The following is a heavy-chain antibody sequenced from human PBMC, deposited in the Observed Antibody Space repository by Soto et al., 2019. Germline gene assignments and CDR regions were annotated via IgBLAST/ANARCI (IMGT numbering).Heavy chain of an antibody. CDR2: INHSGST. Sequence: SETLSLTCAVYGGSFSGYYWSWIRQPPGKGLEWIGEINHSGSTNYNPSLKSRVTISVDTSKNQFSLKLSSVTAADTAVYYCARLGGGTMVRGIVVNYYYYYMDVWGKGTTVTVSS. J-gene: IGHJ6*03. V-gene: IGHV4-34*01. CDR1: GGSFSGYY. D-gene: IGHD3-10*01. CDR3: ARLGGGTMVRGIVVNYYYYYMDV.